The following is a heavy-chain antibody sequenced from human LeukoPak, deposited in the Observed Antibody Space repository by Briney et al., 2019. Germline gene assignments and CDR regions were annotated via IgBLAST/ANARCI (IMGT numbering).Heavy chain of an antibody. V-gene: IGHV1-2*02. CDR2: INPNSGGT. CDR3: ARGSTSWDYYYGMDV. D-gene: IGHD2-2*01. J-gene: IGHJ6*02. CDR1: VYTFTGHY. Sequence: ASVKVSFKASVYTFTGHYMHWVRQAPGQGLEWMGWINPNSGGTNYAQKFQGRVTMTRDTSISTAPMGLSRLKSDDTAVYYCARGSTSWDYYYGMDVWGQGTTVTVSS.